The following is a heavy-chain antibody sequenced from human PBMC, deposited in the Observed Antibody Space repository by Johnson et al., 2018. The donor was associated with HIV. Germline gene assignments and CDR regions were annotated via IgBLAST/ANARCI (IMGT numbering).Heavy chain of an antibody. J-gene: IGHJ3*01. CDR2: ISYDGGDK. D-gene: IGHD6-19*01. CDR3: VRGGQWGATDAFDV. CDR1: GFTFSSYG. Sequence: QVQLVESGGGVVQPGRSLRLSCAASGFTFSSYGMHWVRQAPAKGLEWVAIISYDGGDKDYADSVKGRFTISRDSSKNTLYLQMNSLRPEDTAVYYCVRGGQWGATDAFDVWGQGTMVTVSS. V-gene: IGHV3-30*19.